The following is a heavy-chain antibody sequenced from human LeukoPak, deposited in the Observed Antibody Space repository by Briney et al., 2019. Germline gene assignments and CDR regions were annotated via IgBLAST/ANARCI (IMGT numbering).Heavy chain of an antibody. V-gene: IGHV1-8*03. D-gene: IGHD1-26*01. CDR1: GYTFTSYD. J-gene: IGHJ3*02. Sequence: ASVKVSCKASGYTFTSYDINWVRQATGQGLEWMGWMNPNSGNTGYAQKFQGRATITRNTSISTAYMELSSLRSEDTAVYYCARWEDTGAFDIWGQGTMVTVSS. CDR2: MNPNSGNT. CDR3: ARWEDTGAFDI.